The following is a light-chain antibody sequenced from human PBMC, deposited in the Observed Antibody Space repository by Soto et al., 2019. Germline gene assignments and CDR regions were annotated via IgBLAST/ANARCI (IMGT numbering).Light chain of an antibody. CDR2: AAS. CDR1: ETVRSN. Sequence: RVMTQSPDTLSVSPGERATLSCRASETVRSNLAWYQQKPGQAPRLLIYAASTRATGIPARFIGNGSGTEFTLTISRLEPEDFAVYYCQKYGSSITFGQGTRLEIK. CDR3: QKYGSSIT. J-gene: IGKJ5*01. V-gene: IGKV3D-15*01.